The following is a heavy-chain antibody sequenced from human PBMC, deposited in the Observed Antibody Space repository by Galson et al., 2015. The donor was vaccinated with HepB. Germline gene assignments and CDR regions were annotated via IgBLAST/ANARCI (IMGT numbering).Heavy chain of an antibody. CDR2: MNPNSGNT. J-gene: IGHJ5*02. Sequence: SVKVSCKASGYTFTSYYMHWVRQAPGQGLEWMGWMNPNSGNTGYAQKFQGRVTMTRNTSISTAYMELSSLRSEDTAVYYCARGRAVPYNWFDPWGQGTLVTVSS. V-gene: IGHV1-8*02. CDR1: GYTFTSYY. CDR3: ARGRAVPYNWFDP.